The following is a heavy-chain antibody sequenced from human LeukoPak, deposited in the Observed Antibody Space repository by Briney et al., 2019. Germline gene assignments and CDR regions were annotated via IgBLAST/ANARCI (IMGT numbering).Heavy chain of an antibody. V-gene: IGHV3-53*01. CDR3: AREVGGAQHYFDY. CDR2: IYSIGFGGNT. Sequence: SGGSLRLSCAAPGFTVSGSFMSWVCQAPGKGLEWVATIYSIGFGGNTYYGDSVKGRFTISRDNSKNTVYLQMNTLRAEDTAVYYCAREVGGAQHYFDYWGQGTLVTVSS. J-gene: IGHJ4*02. CDR1: GFTVSGSF. D-gene: IGHD2-15*01.